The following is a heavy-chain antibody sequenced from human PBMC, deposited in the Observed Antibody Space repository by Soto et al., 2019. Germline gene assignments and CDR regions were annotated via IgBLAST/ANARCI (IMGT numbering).Heavy chain of an antibody. V-gene: IGHV3-7*01. D-gene: IGHD6-19*01. CDR3: TAHRGWACDN. Sequence: EVQLVESGGGLVLPGGSLSLSCAASGFTSGNYWMSWVRQAPGKGLEWVANINQDGGEKYYVDSVKGRFTISRDNAKNSLYLPVNSLRGDDTAVYYCTAHRGWACDNWGKGTLVTVSS. CDR2: INQDGGEK. CDR1: GFTSGNYW. J-gene: IGHJ4*02.